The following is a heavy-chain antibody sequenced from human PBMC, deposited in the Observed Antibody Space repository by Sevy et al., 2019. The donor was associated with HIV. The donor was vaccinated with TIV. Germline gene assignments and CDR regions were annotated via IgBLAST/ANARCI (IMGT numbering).Heavy chain of an antibody. V-gene: IGHV3-30*18. J-gene: IGHJ6*02. CDR3: AKGAVDCSEGTCYSAYYYSVRDV. Sequence: GGSLRLSCAASGFTFSNYGMHWVRQAPGKGLEWVAVISYDGSNQYYADSVQGRFTISRDNSKNTLYLQMNSLRTEDTAVYYWAKGAVDCSEGTCYSAYYYSVRDVWGQGTTVTVSS. CDR2: ISYDGSNQ. D-gene: IGHD2-15*01. CDR1: GFTFSNYG.